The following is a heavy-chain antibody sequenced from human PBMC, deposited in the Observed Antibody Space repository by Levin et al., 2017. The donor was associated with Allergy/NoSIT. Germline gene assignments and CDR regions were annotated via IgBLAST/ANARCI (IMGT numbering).Heavy chain of an antibody. V-gene: IGHV4-39*01. CDR2: IYYSGST. D-gene: IGHD3-16*02. CDR3: ATKGKAGVIEGFDAFDI. CDR1: GGSISSSSYY. J-gene: IGHJ3*02. Sequence: GSLRLSCTVSGGSISSSSYYWGWIRQPPGKGLEWIGSIYYSGSTYYNPSLKSRVTISVDTSKNQFSLKLSSVTAADTAVYYCATKGKAGVIEGFDAFDIWGQGTMVTVSS.